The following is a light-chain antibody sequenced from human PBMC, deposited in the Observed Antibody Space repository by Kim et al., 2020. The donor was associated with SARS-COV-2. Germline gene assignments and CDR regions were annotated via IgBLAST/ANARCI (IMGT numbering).Light chain of an antibody. V-gene: IGKV3-15*01. J-gene: IGKJ2*01. CDR2: GAS. Sequence: EIVMTQSPATMSVSPGERVTLSCRASQSVSSNLAWYQQKPGQAPRLLIYGASGRATGIPARFSGSGSGTEFTLIISSLQSEDFAVYYCQQYNNWPQTFGQGTKLEI. CDR1: QSVSSN. CDR3: QQYNNWPQT.